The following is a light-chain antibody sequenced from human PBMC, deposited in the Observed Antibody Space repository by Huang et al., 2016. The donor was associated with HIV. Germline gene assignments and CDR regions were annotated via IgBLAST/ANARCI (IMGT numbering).Light chain of an antibody. V-gene: IGKV2-28*01. J-gene: IGKJ1*01. Sequence: DIVMTQSPLSLPVTPGEPASISCRSSQTLLHIKGYNYLDWYLQKPGQSPQLLIYLGSTRAPGVPDRFSGSGSGTEFTLKISRVEAEDVGVYYCMQALQTPRTFGQGTKVEIK. CDR3: MQALQTPRT. CDR2: LGS. CDR1: QTLLHIKGYNY.